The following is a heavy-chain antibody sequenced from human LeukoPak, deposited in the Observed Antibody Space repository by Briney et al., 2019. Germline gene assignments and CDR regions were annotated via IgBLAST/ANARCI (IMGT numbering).Heavy chain of an antibody. J-gene: IGHJ3*02. V-gene: IGHV5-51*01. Sequence: GESLQISCKGSGYSFTSYWIGWVRQMPGKGLEWMGIIYPGDSDTRYSPSFQGQVTISADKSISTAYLQWSSLKASDTAMYYCARGRSSGYYYDAFDIWGQGTMVTVSS. CDR2: IYPGDSDT. CDR1: GYSFTSYW. D-gene: IGHD3-22*01. CDR3: ARGRSSGYYYDAFDI.